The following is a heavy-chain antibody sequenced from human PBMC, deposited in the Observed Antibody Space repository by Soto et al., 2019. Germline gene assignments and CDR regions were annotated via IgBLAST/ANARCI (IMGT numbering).Heavy chain of an antibody. Sequence: QVQLQESGPGLVKPSQTLSLTCTVSGGSMSSVGSYWTWIRQHPGKGLEWIGYISYTGSTHYNPSFKSRVSISVATSQIQFTLKMRFVTAADTAVYYCAREEAVRIERWFDPWGQGTQVTVSS. J-gene: IGHJ5*02. D-gene: IGHD3-10*01. V-gene: IGHV4-31*03. CDR3: AREEAVRIERWFDP. CDR2: ISYTGST. CDR1: GGSMSSVGSY.